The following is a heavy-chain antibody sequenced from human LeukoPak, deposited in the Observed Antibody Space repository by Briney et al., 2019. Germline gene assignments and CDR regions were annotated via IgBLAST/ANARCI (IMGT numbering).Heavy chain of an antibody. Sequence: GGSLRLSCAASGFTLSTYYMNWVRQAPGKGLEWVSIIYSGATTYYADSAKGRFTISRDTSKNTVPLQMNSLRADDTAVYFCARVGDHFHWNLDLWGRGTLVTVSS. D-gene: IGHD3-3*02. CDR3: ARVGDHFHWNLDL. J-gene: IGHJ2*01. CDR1: GFTLSTYY. V-gene: IGHV3-53*01. CDR2: IYSGATT.